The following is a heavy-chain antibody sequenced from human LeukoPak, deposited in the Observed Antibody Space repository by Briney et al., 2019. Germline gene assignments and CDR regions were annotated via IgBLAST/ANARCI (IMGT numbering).Heavy chain of an antibody. CDR1: GFTFSNYA. Sequence: GGSLRLSCAASGFTFSNYAMSWVRQAPGKGLEWVSSISSSSSYIYYADSVKGRFTISRDNAKNSLYLQMNSLRAEDTAVYYCAREVDYGDYLGYWGQGTLVTVSS. CDR2: ISSSSSYI. J-gene: IGHJ4*02. CDR3: AREVDYGDYLGY. V-gene: IGHV3-21*01. D-gene: IGHD4-17*01.